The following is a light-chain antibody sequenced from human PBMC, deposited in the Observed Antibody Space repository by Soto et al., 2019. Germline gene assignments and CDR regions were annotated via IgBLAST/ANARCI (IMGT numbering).Light chain of an antibody. V-gene: IGKV1-39*01. CDR2: GAS. Sequence: DVRMTQSPSSLSASVGDTITITCRASRTINTYLNWFQQKPGEPPRLLIYGASTLHDGVPSRFSGRGSGADFTLTISGLQHEDFASYHCQQTYSDISFGGGTKV. CDR1: RTINTY. J-gene: IGKJ4*01. CDR3: QQTYSDIS.